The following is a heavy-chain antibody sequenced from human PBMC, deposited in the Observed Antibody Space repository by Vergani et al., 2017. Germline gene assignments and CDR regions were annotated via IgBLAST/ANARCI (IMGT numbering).Heavy chain of an antibody. V-gene: IGHV2-5*02. D-gene: IGHD1-26*01. Sequence: QITLKESGPTLVRPTQTLTLTCTFSGFSLSTSGVGVGWIPQPPGKALEWLALIYWDDDKRYSPSLKSRLTITKDTSKNQVVLTMTNMDPVDTATYYCAHRRGWEDFLDYWGQGTLVTVSS. CDR3: AHRRGWEDFLDY. J-gene: IGHJ4*02. CDR1: GFSLSTSGVG. CDR2: IYWDDDK.